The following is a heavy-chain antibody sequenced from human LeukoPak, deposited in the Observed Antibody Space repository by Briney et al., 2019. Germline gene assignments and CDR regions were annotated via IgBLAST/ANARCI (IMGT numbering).Heavy chain of an antibody. J-gene: IGHJ6*03. CDR1: GGTFSSYA. CDR3: ASLGTNYYYYMDV. Sequence: SVKVSCKASGGTFSSYAISWVRQAPGQGLEWMGGIIPIFGTANYAQKFQGRVTITADKSTSTAYMELSSLRSEDTAVYYCASLGTNYYYYMDVWGKGTTVTVSS. V-gene: IGHV1-69*06. D-gene: IGHD3/OR15-3a*01. CDR2: IIPIFGTA.